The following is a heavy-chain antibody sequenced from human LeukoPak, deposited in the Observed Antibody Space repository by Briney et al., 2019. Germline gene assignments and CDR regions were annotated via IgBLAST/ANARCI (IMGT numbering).Heavy chain of an antibody. CDR1: GGSISSYY. V-gene: IGHV4-59*12. CDR3: AREEVYYDSSGYQTTNWFDP. CDR2: IYYSGST. J-gene: IGHJ5*02. Sequence: SETLSLTCTVSGGSISSYYWSWIRQPPGKGLEWIGYIYYSGSTNYNPSLKSRVTISVDTSKNQFSLKLSSVTAADTAVYYCAREEVYYDSSGYQTTNWFDPWGQGTLVTVSS. D-gene: IGHD3-22*01.